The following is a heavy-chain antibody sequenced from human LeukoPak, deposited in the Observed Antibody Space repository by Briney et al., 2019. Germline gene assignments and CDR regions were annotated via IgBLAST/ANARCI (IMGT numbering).Heavy chain of an antibody. CDR2: MSPNSGNT. J-gene: IGHJ5*02. Sequence: GASVKVSCKASGYTFTSYDINWVRQATGHGLEWMGWMSPNSGNTGYAQKFQGRVTMTRNTSITTAYMELSSLRSEDTAVYYCAGGSGSYPRSNWFDPWGQGTLVTVSS. D-gene: IGHD1-26*01. V-gene: IGHV1-8*01. CDR1: GYTFTSYD. CDR3: AGGSGSYPRSNWFDP.